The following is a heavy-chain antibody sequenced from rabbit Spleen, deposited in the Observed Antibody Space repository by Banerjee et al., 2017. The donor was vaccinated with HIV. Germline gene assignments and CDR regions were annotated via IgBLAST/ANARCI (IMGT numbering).Heavy chain of an antibody. CDR3: VREVAAKFGL. D-gene: IGHD4-1*01. J-gene: IGHJ3*01. CDR1: GFDFSSYG. V-gene: IGHV1S47*01. CDR2: IDPVFGST. Sequence: QEQLKESGGGLVQPGGSLKLSCKASGFDFSSYGVSWVRQAPGRGLEWIGYIDPVFGSTYYATWVNGRFTISSNNAQNTVFLQLNSLTAADTATYFCVREVAAKFGLWGQGTLVTVS.